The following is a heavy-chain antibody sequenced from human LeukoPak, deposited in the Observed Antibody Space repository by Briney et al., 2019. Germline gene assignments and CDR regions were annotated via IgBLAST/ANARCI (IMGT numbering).Heavy chain of an antibody. CDR1: GFTFSSYS. Sequence: GGSLRLSCAASGFTFSSYSMNWVRQAPGKGLEWVSSISSSSSYIYYADSAKGRFTISRDNAKNSLYLQVNSLRAEDTAVYYCARAEDGSGSYYSGIDWGQGTLVTVSS. V-gene: IGHV3-21*01. CDR3: ARAEDGSGSYYSGID. D-gene: IGHD3-10*01. CDR2: ISSSSSYI. J-gene: IGHJ4*02.